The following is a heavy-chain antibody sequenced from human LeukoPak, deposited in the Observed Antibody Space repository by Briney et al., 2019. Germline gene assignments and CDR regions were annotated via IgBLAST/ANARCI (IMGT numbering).Heavy chain of an antibody. Sequence: SETLSLTCTVSGGSISSGGYYWSWIRQHPGKGVEWIGYIYYSGSTYYNPSLKSRVTISVDTSKNQFSLKLSSVTAADTAVYYCARVTYYYGSGSYRWFDPWGQGTLVTVSS. CDR1: GGSISSGGYY. CDR2: IYYSGST. D-gene: IGHD3-10*01. V-gene: IGHV4-31*03. J-gene: IGHJ5*02. CDR3: ARVTYYYGSGSYRWFDP.